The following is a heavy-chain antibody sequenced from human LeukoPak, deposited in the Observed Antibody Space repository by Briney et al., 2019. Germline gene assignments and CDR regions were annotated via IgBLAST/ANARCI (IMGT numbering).Heavy chain of an antibody. V-gene: IGHV1-46*01. Sequence: ASVKVSCKASGYTFTSYYMHWVRQAPGQGLEWMGIINPSGGSTSYAQKFQGRVTMTRDTSTSTVYMELSSLRSEDTAVYYCARTPQGDCSSWVLIYFRGQGTPVTVSS. CDR3: ARTPQGDCSSWVLIYF. D-gene: IGHD6-13*01. J-gene: IGHJ4*01. CDR1: GYTFTSYY. CDR2: INPSGGST.